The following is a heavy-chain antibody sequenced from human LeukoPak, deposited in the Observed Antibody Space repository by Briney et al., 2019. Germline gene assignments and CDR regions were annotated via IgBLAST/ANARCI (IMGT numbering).Heavy chain of an antibody. CDR1: GFTFSSYG. CDR3: AKDSIPSSSWYDAGY. CDR2: IRYDGSNK. Sequence: PGGCLRLSCAASGFTFSSYGMHWVRQAPGKGLEWVAFIRYDGSNKYYADSVKGRFTISRDNSKNTLDLQMNSLRAEDTAVYYCAKDSIPSSSWYDAGYWGQGTLVTVSS. D-gene: IGHD6-13*01. V-gene: IGHV3-30*02. J-gene: IGHJ4*02.